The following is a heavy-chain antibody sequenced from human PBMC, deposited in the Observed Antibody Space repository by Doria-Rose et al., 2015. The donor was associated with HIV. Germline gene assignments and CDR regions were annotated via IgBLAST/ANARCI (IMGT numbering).Heavy chain of an antibody. CDR3: ARAVRNGWNELEDY. D-gene: IGHD1-1*01. Sequence: QIQLVQPGAEVKKPGASVRVSCKASGFTFTSYYVHWVRQAPGQVLEWMGIINPSDSTTSYAQKFQGRATLTRDTSTSTVYMELSSLRSEDSAVYYCARAVRNGWNELEDYWGHGTMVTVSS. J-gene: IGHJ4*01. V-gene: IGHV1-46*01. CDR1: GFTFTSYY. CDR2: INPSDSTT.